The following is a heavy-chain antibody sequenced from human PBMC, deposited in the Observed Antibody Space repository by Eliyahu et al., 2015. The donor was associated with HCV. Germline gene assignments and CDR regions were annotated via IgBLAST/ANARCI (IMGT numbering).Heavy chain of an antibody. V-gene: IGHV3-23*01. D-gene: IGHD2-15*01. J-gene: IGHJ3*02. CDR2: ISGSGGST. Sequence: EVQLLESGGGLVQPGGSLRLSCAASGFTFSXYAMXWVRQAPGKGLEWVSAISGSGGSTYYADSVKGRFTISRDNSKNTLYLQMNSLRAEDTAVYYCAKVSGYCSGGSCYRDGGRAFDIWGQGTMVTVSS. CDR1: GFTFSXYA. CDR3: AKVSGYCSGGSCYRDGGRAFDI.